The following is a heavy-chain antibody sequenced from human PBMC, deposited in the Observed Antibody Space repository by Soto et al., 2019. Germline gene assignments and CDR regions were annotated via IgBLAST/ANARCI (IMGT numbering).Heavy chain of an antibody. V-gene: IGHV3-30*18. D-gene: IGHD2-8*01. CDR3: AKPNGADIPFDS. CDR2: ISFDGSDK. Sequence: QVQLVESGGGVVQPGKSLRLSCAAAGFAFSRDGMHWVRQAPGKGLEWVAVISFDGSDKYYADSVKGRFTISRDNSKNTVDLQMNSLRPEDTALSYCAKPNGADIPFDSWSQGTLVTVSS. J-gene: IGHJ4*02. CDR1: GFAFSRDG.